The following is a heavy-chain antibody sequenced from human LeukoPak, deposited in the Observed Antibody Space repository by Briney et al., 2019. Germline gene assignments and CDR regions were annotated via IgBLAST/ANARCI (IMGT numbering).Heavy chain of an antibody. J-gene: IGHJ3*02. CDR1: GGTFSSYT. Sequence: SVKVSCKASGGTFSSYTISWVRQAPGQGLEWMGRIIPIFGTANYAQKFQGRVTITTDESTSTAYMGLSSLRSEDTAVYYCASGEVYGDLDLWAFDIWGQGTMVTVSS. CDR3: ASGEVYGDLDLWAFDI. D-gene: IGHD4-17*01. V-gene: IGHV1-69*05. CDR2: IIPIFGTA.